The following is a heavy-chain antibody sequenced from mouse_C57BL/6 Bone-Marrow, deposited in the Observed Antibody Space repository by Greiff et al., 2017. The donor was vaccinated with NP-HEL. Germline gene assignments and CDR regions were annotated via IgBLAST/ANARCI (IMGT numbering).Heavy chain of an antibody. D-gene: IGHD1-1*01. Sequence: EVKVVESGGGLVKPGGSLKLSCAASGFTFSDYGMHWVRQAPEKGLEWVAYISSGSSTIYYADTVKGRITISRDNAKNTLCLQMTSLRSEDTAMYYCARPSYGSSFDYWGQGTTLTVSS. V-gene: IGHV5-17*01. CDR2: ISSGSSTI. CDR3: ARPSYGSSFDY. J-gene: IGHJ2*01. CDR1: GFTFSDYG.